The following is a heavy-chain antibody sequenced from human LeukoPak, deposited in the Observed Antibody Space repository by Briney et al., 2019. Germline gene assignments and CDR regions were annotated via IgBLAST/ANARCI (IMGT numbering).Heavy chain of an antibody. CDR2: IRYDGSNK. J-gene: IGHJ4*02. CDR3: AKVLGKYSSSWFYYFDY. CDR1: GFTFSSYG. V-gene: IGHV3-30*02. D-gene: IGHD6-13*01. Sequence: GGSLRLSCAASGFTFSSYGMQWVRQAPGKGLEWVAFIRYDGSNKYYADSVKGRFTISRDNSKNTLYLQMNSLRAEDTAVYYCAKVLGKYSSSWFYYFDYWGQGTLVTVSS.